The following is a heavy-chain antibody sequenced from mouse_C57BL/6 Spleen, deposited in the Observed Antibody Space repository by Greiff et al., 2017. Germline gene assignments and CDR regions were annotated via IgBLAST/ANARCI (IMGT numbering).Heavy chain of an antibody. J-gene: IGHJ2*01. CDR3: ARGGTTVVPLYYFDY. Sequence: VQLQQSGPGLVQPSQSLSITCTVSGFSLTSYGVHWVRQSPGKGLEWLGVIWSGGSTDYNAAFISRLSISKDNSKSQVFFKMNSLQADDTAIYYCARGGTTVVPLYYFDYWGQGTTLTVSS. V-gene: IGHV2-2*01. CDR1: GFSLTSYG. D-gene: IGHD1-1*01. CDR2: IWSGGST.